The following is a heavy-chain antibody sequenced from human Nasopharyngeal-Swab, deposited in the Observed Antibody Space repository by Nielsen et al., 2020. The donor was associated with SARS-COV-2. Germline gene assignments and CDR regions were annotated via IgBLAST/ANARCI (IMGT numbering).Heavy chain of an antibody. Sequence: GGSLILSSAASGFTFSRYWMSWVRQAPGKGLEWVANIKQDGGEKNYVDSVKGRFTISRDNAKNSLYLQMDTLRAEDTAVYYCSRGGMGTGLDYWGQGILVTVSS. V-gene: IGHV3-7*01. CDR2: IKQDGGEK. CDR3: SRGGMGTGLDY. J-gene: IGHJ4*02. CDR1: GFTFSRYW. D-gene: IGHD1-14*01.